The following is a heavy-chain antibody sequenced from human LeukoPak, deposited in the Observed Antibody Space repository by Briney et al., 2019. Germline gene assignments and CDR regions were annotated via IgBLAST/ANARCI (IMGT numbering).Heavy chain of an antibody. D-gene: IGHD5-18*01. V-gene: IGHV1-24*01. CDR1: GYTLTELS. J-gene: IGHJ4*02. CDR2: FDPEDGET. Sequence: ASVKVSCKVSGYTLTELSMHWVRQPPGKGLEWMGGFDPEDGETIYAQKFQGRVTMTEDPSTDTAYMELSSLRSEDTAVYYCATDLGEDREQLWLGSDYWGQGTLVTVSS. CDR3: ATDLGEDREQLWLGSDY.